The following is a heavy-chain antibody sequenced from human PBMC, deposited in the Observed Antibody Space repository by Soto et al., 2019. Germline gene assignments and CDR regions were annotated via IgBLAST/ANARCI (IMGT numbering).Heavy chain of an antibody. CDR2: IWYDGSNK. CDR3: ARDLKRQLVRGYYYGMDV. V-gene: IGHV3-33*01. CDR1: GFTFSSYG. Sequence: QVQLVESGGGVVQPGRSLRLSCAASGFTFSSYGMHWVRQAPGKGLEWVAVIWYDGSNKYYADSVKGRFTISRDNSKNTXXLQMNSLRAEDTAVYYCARDLKRQLVRGYYYGMDVWGQGTTVTVSS. J-gene: IGHJ6*02. D-gene: IGHD6-13*01.